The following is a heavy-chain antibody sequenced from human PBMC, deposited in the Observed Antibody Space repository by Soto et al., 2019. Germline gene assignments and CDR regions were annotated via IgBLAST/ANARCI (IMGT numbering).Heavy chain of an antibody. CDR2: TYYRSKWYN. V-gene: IGHV6-1*01. D-gene: IGHD3-3*01. J-gene: IGHJ6*02. Sequence: PSQTLSLTCAISGDSVSSNSVAWNWIRLSPSRGLEWLGRTYYRSKWYNDYAVSVKSRITLTPDTSKNQFSLQLNSVTPEDTSVYYCARDPGHDYFDLWSIRGMDAWGQGTTVTVSS. CDR1: GDSVSSNSVA. CDR3: ARDPGHDYFDLWSIRGMDA.